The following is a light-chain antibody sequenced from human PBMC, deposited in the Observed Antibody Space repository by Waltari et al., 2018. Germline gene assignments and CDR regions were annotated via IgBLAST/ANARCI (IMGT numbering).Light chain of an antibody. V-gene: IGLV6-57*02. CDR3: HSSDDSDNVV. J-gene: IGLJ2*01. CDR1: GGRMAANY. CDR2: AES. Sequence: FLLSQPPSVSASPGETVTLSCTGRGGRMAANYAPRYQPRPGTAPTPVRCAESPRPPAVPARFSACIDCPSGSASLTISGLTTGDEAGYYCHSSDDSDNVVFGGGTKLTVL.